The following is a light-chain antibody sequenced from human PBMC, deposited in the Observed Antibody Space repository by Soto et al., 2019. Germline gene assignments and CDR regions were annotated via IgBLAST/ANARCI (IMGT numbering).Light chain of an antibody. V-gene: IGKV3-15*01. CDR1: PSVRNN. J-gene: IGKJ1*01. CDR2: GAS. CDR3: QQYNNWWT. Sequence: EIVLTQSPGTMSLSPGASATLSCRARPSVRNNYLAWYQQKPGQAPRLLIYGASTRATGIPARFSGSGSGTEFTLTISSLQSEDFAVYYCQQYNNWWTFGQGTKV.